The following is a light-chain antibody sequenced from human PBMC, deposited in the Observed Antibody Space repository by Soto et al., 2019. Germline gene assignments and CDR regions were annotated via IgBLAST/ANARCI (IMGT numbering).Light chain of an antibody. Sequence: DIQMTQSPSSLSASVGDRVTITCQASQDISNYLNWYQQKPGKAPKLLIYDASNLETGVPSRFSGSGSGTDFTFTISNLQPEDIATYYCQQYDNLPFFGGGTKVEI. V-gene: IGKV1-33*01. J-gene: IGKJ4*01. CDR2: DAS. CDR3: QQYDNLPF. CDR1: QDISNY.